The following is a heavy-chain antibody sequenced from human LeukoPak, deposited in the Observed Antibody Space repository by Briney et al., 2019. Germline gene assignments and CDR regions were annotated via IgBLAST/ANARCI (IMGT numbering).Heavy chain of an antibody. Sequence: GGSLRLSCAASGFTFSSYAMSWVRQAPGKGLEWVSAISGSGGSTYYADSVKGRFTISRDNSKNTLYLHMNSLRAEDTAVYYCAKGTSPGIPRGVDYWGQGTLVTVSS. J-gene: IGHJ4*02. CDR2: ISGSGGST. V-gene: IGHV3-23*01. D-gene: IGHD6-13*01. CDR1: GFTFSSYA. CDR3: AKGTSPGIPRGVDY.